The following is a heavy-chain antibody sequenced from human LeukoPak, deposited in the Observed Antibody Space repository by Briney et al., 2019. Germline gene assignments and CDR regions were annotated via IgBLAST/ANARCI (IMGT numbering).Heavy chain of an antibody. Sequence: KTGGSLRLSCAASGFSFSDYSMNWVRQAPGKGLEWVGRIKSKTDGGTTDYAAPVKGRFTISRDDSKNTLYLQMNSLKTEDTAVYYCTTAYVYSGYDFDYWGQGTLVTVSS. V-gene: IGHV3-15*01. CDR3: TTAYVYSGYDFDY. CDR1: GFSFSDYS. D-gene: IGHD5-12*01. CDR2: IKSKTDGGTT. J-gene: IGHJ4*02.